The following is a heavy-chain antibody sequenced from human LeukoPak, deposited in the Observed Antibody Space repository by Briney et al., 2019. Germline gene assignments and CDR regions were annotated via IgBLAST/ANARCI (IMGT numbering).Heavy chain of an antibody. D-gene: IGHD5-18*01. J-gene: IGHJ6*02. V-gene: IGHV4-34*01. Sequence: SETLSLTCAVYGGSFSGYYWSWIRQPPGKGLEWIGEINHNGSTNYNPSLKSRVTISVDTSKNQFSLKLSSVTAADTAVYYCARIKCGYSYGVHYYYYYGMDVWGQGTTVTVSS. CDR2: INHNGST. CDR1: GGSFSGYY. CDR3: ARIKCGYSYGVHYYYYYGMDV.